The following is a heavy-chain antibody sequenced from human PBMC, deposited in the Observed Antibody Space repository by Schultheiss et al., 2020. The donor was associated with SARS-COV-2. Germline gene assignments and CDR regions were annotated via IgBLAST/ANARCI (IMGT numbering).Heavy chain of an antibody. CDR2: ISSSSSYI. CDR1: GFTFDDYA. CDR3: ARYCTNGGCLAYDYMDV. D-gene: IGHD2-8*01. J-gene: IGHJ6*03. Sequence: GGSLRLSCAASGFTFDDYAMHWVRQAPGKGLEWVSSISSSSSYIYYADSVKGRFTISRDNAKNSLYLQMNSLRAEDTAVYYCARYCTNGGCLAYDYMDVWGKGTTVTVSS. V-gene: IGHV3-21*04.